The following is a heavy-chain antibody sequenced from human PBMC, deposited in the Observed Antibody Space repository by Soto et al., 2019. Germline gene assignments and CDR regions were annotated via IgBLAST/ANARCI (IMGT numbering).Heavy chain of an antibody. J-gene: IGHJ4*02. Sequence: SETLSLTCTVSGGSISSYYWSWIRQPPGKGLEWIGYIYYSGSTNYNPSLKSRVTISVVTSKNQFSLKLSSVTAADTAVYYCARVAAQDYDFLTGDNYYFDYWGQGTLVTVSS. D-gene: IGHD3-9*01. CDR3: ARVAAQDYDFLTGDNYYFDY. CDR2: IYYSGST. CDR1: GGSISSYY. V-gene: IGHV4-59*01.